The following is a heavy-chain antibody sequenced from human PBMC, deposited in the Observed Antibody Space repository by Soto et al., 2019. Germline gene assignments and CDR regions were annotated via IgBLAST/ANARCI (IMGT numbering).Heavy chain of an antibody. CDR2: ISYDGSNK. Sequence: PGGSLRLSCAASGFTFSSYGMHWVRQAPGKGLEWVAVISYDGSNKYYADSVKGRFTISRDNSKNTLYLQMNSLRAEDTAVYYCAKDLRYDFWSGYYIGGIYYYYGMDVWGQGTTVTVSS. J-gene: IGHJ6*02. V-gene: IGHV3-30*18. CDR1: GFTFSSYG. CDR3: AKDLRYDFWSGYYIGGIYYYYGMDV. D-gene: IGHD3-3*01.